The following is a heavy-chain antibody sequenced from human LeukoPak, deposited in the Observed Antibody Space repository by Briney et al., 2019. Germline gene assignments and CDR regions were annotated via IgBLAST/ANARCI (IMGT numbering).Heavy chain of an antibody. Sequence: ASVKVSCKASGYTFTSYDINWVRQATGQGLEWMGWMNPNSGNTGYAQKFQGRVTMTRNTSISTAYMELSSLRSEDTAVYYCAREERRFVRCSSTSCSVEYNWFDPWGQGTLVTVSS. CDR3: AREERRFVRCSSTSCSVEYNWFDP. V-gene: IGHV1-8*01. J-gene: IGHJ5*02. CDR2: MNPNSGNT. CDR1: GYTFTSYD. D-gene: IGHD2-2*01.